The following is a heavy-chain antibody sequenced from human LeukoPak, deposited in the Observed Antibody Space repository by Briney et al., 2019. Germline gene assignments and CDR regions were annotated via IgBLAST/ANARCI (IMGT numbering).Heavy chain of an antibody. CDR1: GGSISSGNYY. CDR3: AREVGDSGDAFDI. V-gene: IGHV4-31*03. D-gene: IGHD2-21*02. Sequence: PSETLSLTCTVSGGSISSGNYYWSWIRQHPGKGLEWIGYIYYSGSTSYNPSLKSRVTISVDTSKNQFSLKLSSVTAADTAVYYCAREVGDSGDAFDIWGQGTMVTVSS. CDR2: IYYSGST. J-gene: IGHJ3*02.